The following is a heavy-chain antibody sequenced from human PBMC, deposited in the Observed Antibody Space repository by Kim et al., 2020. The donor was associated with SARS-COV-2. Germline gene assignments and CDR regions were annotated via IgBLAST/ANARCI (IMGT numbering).Heavy chain of an antibody. V-gene: IGHV3-7*01. CDR2: INQDGNQK. D-gene: IGHD3-22*01. CDR3: ARDRDYYDRTASANYDAYDM. J-gene: IGHJ3*02. CDR1: GFALKSYW. Sequence: GGSLRLSCTASGFALKSYWLTWVRQAPGKGLEWVANINQDGNQKHYVDSVEGRFTISRDNAKNSLYLQMDSLRAEDTAVYRCARDRDYYDRTASANYDAYDMWGQGTMVTVSS.